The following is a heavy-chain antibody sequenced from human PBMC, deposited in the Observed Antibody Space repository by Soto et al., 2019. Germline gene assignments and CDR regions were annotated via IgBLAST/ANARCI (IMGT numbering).Heavy chain of an antibody. D-gene: IGHD3-10*01. V-gene: IGHV4-59*01. Sequence: SETLSLTCTVSGGSISSYYWSCIRQPPGKGLEWIGYIYYSGSTNYNPSLKSRVTISVDTSKNQFSLKLSSVTAADTAVYYCARYRGQPRLSGNWLEPLGQGTMVTVSS. CDR2: IYYSGST. CDR1: GGSISSYY. CDR3: ARYRGQPRLSGNWLEP. J-gene: IGHJ5*02.